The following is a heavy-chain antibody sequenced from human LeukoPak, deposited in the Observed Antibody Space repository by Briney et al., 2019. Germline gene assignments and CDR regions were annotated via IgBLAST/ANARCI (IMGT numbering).Heavy chain of an antibody. CDR1: GGSISSGGYS. Sequence: PSETLSLTCAVSGGSISSGGYSWSWIRQPPGKGLEWIGYIYHSGSTYYNPSLKSRVTISVDRSKNQFSLKLSSVTAADTAVYYCARDRYLSNWNLFTLDYWGQGTPVTVSS. V-gene: IGHV4-30-2*01. J-gene: IGHJ4*02. D-gene: IGHD1-20*01. CDR2: IYHSGST. CDR3: ARDRYLSNWNLFTLDY.